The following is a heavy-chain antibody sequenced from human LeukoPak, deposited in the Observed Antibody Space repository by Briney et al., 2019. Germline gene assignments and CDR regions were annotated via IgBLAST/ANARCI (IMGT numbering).Heavy chain of an antibody. D-gene: IGHD2-21*02. V-gene: IGHV1-69*04. J-gene: IGHJ4*02. CDR2: IIPILGIA. Sequence: SVNLSCKASGGTFSSYAISWVRQAPGQGLEWMGRIIPILGIANYAQKFQGRVTITADKSTSTAYMELSSLRSEDTAVYYCARGVVVTAPFDYWGQGTLVRVSS. CDR1: GGTFSSYA. CDR3: ARGVVVTAPFDY.